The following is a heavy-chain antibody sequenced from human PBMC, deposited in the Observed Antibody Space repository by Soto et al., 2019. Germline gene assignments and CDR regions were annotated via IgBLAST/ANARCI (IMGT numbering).Heavy chain of an antibody. CDR3: ARVGSSGWSPDY. Sequence: PSETLSLTCTVSGGSISGHYWIWIRQPPGEGMEWIGYIFYSGSTTYNNNPSLKSRVTISVDTSKNQHSLRLSSVTAADPAVYYCARVGSSGWSPDYWGKGTLVTVSS. CDR2: IFYSGSTTY. V-gene: IGHV4-59*11. D-gene: IGHD6-19*01. J-gene: IGHJ4*02. CDR1: GGSISGHY.